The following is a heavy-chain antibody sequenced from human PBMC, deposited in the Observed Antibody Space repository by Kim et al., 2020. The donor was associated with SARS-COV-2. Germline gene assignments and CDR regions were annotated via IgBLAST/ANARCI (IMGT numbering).Heavy chain of an antibody. J-gene: IGHJ6*02. Sequence: GGSLRLSCAASGFTFSSYSMNWVRQAPGKGLEWVSYISSSSSTIYYADSVKGRFTISRDNAKNLLYLQMNSLRAEDTAVYYCARISPGMDVWGQGTTVTV. CDR1: GFTFSSYS. CDR3: ARISPGMDV. D-gene: IGHD3-3*01. CDR2: ISSSSSTI. V-gene: IGHV3-48*01.